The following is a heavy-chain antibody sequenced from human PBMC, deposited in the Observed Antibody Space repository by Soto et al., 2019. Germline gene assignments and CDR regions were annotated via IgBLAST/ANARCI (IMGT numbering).Heavy chain of an antibody. D-gene: IGHD1-7*01. CDR2: IDPSDSYI. V-gene: IGHV5-10-1*01. Sequence: PGESLKISCQASGYTFTNYYIAWVRQVPGKGPEWMGRIDPSDSYIKYSPSFEGHVTMSVDKSISTAFLQWSRLEASDTAMYFCAIPLARTTPFDYWGQGSLVTVS. CDR1: GYTFTNYY. J-gene: IGHJ4*02. CDR3: AIPLARTTPFDY.